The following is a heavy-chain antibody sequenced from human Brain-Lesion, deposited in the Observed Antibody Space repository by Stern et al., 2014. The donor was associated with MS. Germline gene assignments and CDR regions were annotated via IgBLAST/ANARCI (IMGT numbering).Heavy chain of an antibody. Sequence: QVQLVQSGPGLVKPSQTLSLSCTVSGGSISSGGYYSSWIRQPAGKGLEWIGRIFNIGSNSYNPSLTSRATILKDKSKKQYSLRLNSMTAADTAVYYCARGRVVPGFQYYATDVWGQGTTVIVSS. CDR2: IFNIGSN. CDR1: GGSISSGGYY. J-gene: IGHJ6*02. CDR3: ARGRVVPGFQYYATDV. V-gene: IGHV4-61*02. D-gene: IGHD2-2*01.